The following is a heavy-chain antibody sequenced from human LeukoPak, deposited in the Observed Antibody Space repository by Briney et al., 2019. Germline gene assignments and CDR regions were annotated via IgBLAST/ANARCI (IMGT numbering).Heavy chain of an antibody. Sequence: GGSLRLSCEASRFVFGSTGMHWVRKAPGKGLEWVAYIRYGGSDKYYLDAVTGRFTISRDNSKRTLSLQMNSLRPDDTALYYCAKAKKTHGELFDYWGQGTLVTVSS. CDR2: IRYGGSDK. D-gene: IGHD3-10*01. CDR1: RFVFGSTG. CDR3: AKAKKTHGELFDY. V-gene: IGHV3-30*02. J-gene: IGHJ4*02.